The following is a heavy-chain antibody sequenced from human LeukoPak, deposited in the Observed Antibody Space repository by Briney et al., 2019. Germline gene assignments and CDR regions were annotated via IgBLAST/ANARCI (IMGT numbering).Heavy chain of an antibody. J-gene: IGHJ5*02. D-gene: IGHD2-2*01. V-gene: IGHV1-8*01. CDR3: ARAASMVVPAASFDP. Sequence: AASVKVSCKASGYTFTSYDINWVRQATGQGLEWMGWMNPNSGNTGYAQKFQGRVTMTRNTSISTAYMELSSLRSEDTAVYYCARAASMVVPAASFDPWGQGTLVTVSS. CDR2: MNPNSGNT. CDR1: GYTFTSYD.